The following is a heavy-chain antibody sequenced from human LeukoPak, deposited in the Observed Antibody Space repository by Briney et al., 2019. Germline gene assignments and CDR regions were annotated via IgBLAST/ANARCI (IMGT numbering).Heavy chain of an antibody. CDR2: INHSGST. D-gene: IGHD6-6*01. CDR1: GGSFSGYY. CDR3: ARGRQGQLVGWFDP. V-gene: IGHV4-34*01. Sequence: PSETLSLTCAVYGGSFSGYYWSWIRQPPGKGLEWIGEINHSGSTNYNPSLKSRVTISVDTSKNQFSLKLSSVTAADTAVYYCARGRQGQLVGWFDPWGQGTLVTVSS. J-gene: IGHJ5*02.